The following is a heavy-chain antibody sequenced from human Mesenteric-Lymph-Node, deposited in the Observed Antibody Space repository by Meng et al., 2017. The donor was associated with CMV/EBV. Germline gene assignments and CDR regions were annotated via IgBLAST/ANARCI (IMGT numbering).Heavy chain of an antibody. CDR1: SGAISSGGYY. Sequence: TVSSGAISSGGYYWSWIRQHPGKGLEWIGYIYYSGSTYYNPSLKSRVTISVDTSKNQFSLKLSSVTAADTAVYYCARDAVGAPFDYWGQGTLVTVSS. CDR2: IYYSGST. D-gene: IGHD1-26*01. V-gene: IGHV4-31*03. J-gene: IGHJ4*02. CDR3: ARDAVGAPFDY.